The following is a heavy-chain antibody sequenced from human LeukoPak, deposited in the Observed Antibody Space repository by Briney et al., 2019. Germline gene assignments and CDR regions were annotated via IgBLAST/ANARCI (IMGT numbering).Heavy chain of an antibody. Sequence: LSLTCTVSGGSISSSGYYWGWIRQPPGKGLEWVSYISSSGSTTHYADSVKGRFTISRDNAKKSLYLQMNSLRAEDTAVYYCARDNYDSSGYYFDWGQGTLVTVSS. CDR2: ISSSGSTT. J-gene: IGHJ4*02. CDR3: ARDNYDSSGYYFD. V-gene: IGHV3-11*04. D-gene: IGHD3-22*01. CDR1: GGSISSSGYY.